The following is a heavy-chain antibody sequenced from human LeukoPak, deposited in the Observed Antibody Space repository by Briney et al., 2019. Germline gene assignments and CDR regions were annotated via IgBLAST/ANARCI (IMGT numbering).Heavy chain of an antibody. Sequence: PSETLSLTCTVSDGSISGYYWSWIRQSPGKGLEWIGYIYYSGSTNYNPSLKSRVTISVDTSKNQFSLKLSSVTAADTAVYYCARGYCRGTSCNRYTFDIWGQGTMVTVSS. V-gene: IGHV4-59*01. CDR2: IYYSGST. J-gene: IGHJ3*02. CDR3: ARGYCRGTSCNRYTFDI. CDR1: DGSISGYY. D-gene: IGHD2-2*01.